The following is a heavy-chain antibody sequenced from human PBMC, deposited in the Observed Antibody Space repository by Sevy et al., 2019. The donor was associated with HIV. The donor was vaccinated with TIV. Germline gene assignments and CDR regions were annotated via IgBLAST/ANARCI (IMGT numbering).Heavy chain of an antibody. Sequence: GGSLRLPCAASGLYFSNAWMSWVRQAPGKGLEWVGRVKSKTDGETTEYGAPVKDRFTISRDDSKRTVFLQMNSLKIDDTGVYYCITGSLGDPTAAWGQGTLVTVSS. CDR1: GLYFSNAW. CDR3: ITGSLGDPTAA. J-gene: IGHJ5*02. V-gene: IGHV3-15*01. D-gene: IGHD2-21*02. CDR2: VKSKTDGETT.